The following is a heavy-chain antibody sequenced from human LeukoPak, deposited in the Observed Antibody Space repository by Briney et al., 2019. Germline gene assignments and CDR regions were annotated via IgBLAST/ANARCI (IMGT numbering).Heavy chain of an antibody. CDR2: INHSGST. CDR3: AGIDYKSPGYYGVDV. V-gene: IGHV4-34*01. D-gene: IGHD4/OR15-4a*01. Sequence: PSETLSLTCAVYGWSFSGYYWSWIRQPPGKGLEWIGEINHSGSTNYNPSLKSRVTISVDTSKNQFSLKLSSVTAADTAVYYCAGIDYKSPGYYGVDVWGKGTTVTVSS. CDR1: GWSFSGYY. J-gene: IGHJ6*04.